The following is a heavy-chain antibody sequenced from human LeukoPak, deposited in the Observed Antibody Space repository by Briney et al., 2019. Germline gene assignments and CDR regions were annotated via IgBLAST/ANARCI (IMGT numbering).Heavy chain of an antibody. V-gene: IGHV4-59*01. CDR1: GGSISSCY. Sequence: PSETLSLTCTVSGGSISSCYWSWIRQPPGKGLEWIGYIYYSGSTNYNPSLKSRVTISVDTSKNQFSLKLSSVTAADTAVYYCARARGYSYVSTFDYWGQGTLVTVSS. J-gene: IGHJ4*02. CDR2: IYYSGST. CDR3: ARARGYSYVSTFDY. D-gene: IGHD5-18*01.